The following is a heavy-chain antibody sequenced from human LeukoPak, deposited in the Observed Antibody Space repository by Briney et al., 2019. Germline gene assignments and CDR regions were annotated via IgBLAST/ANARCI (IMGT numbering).Heavy chain of an antibody. CDR1: GFTFTTYA. D-gene: IGHD2-15*01. CDR2: ISYDGSNK. V-gene: IGHV3-30*18. J-gene: IGHJ6*02. Sequence: GGSLRLSCAASGFTFTTYAMSWVRQAPGKGLEWVAVISYDGSNKYYADSVKGRFTISRDNSKNTLYLQMNSLRAEDTAVYYCAKVYCSGGSCLESYYYYGMDVWGQGTTVTVSS. CDR3: AKVYCSGGSCLESYYYYGMDV.